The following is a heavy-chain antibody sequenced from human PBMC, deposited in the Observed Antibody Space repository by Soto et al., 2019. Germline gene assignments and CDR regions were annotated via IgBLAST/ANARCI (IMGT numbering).Heavy chain of an antibody. CDR1: GFTFSSYE. CDR3: ARDPLKRVGSSSWYDY. D-gene: IGHD6-13*01. CDR2: ISSSGSTI. J-gene: IGHJ4*02. Sequence: GESLKISCAASGFTFSSYEMNWVRQAPGKGLEWVSYISSSGSTIYYADSVKGRFTISRDNAKNSLYLQMNSLRAEDTAVYYCARDPLKRVGSSSWYDYWGQGTLVTVSS. V-gene: IGHV3-48*03.